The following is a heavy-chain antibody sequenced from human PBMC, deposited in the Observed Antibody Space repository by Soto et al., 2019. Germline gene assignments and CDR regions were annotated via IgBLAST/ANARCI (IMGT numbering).Heavy chain of an antibody. CDR2: ISYDGSNK. Sequence: HPGGSLRLSCAASGFTFSSYAMHWVRQAPGKGLEWVAVISYDGSNKYYADSVKGRFTISRDNSKNTLYLQMNSLRAEDTAVYYCARDPPIFGVVIIYYFDYWGQGTLVTAPQ. CDR3: ARDPPIFGVVIIYYFDY. D-gene: IGHD3-3*01. CDR1: GFTFSSYA. J-gene: IGHJ4*02. V-gene: IGHV3-30-3*01.